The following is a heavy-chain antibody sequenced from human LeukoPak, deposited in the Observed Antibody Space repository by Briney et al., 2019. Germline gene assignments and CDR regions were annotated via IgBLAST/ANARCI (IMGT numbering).Heavy chain of an antibody. CDR2: INSASSII. Sequence: GGSLRLSCAASGFTFSSYSMNWVRQAPGKGLEWVAHINSASSIIYHADSVQGRFTISRDNAKNSLYLRMNSLRDEDTAVYYCTRLAFRAWGPFDYWGQGALVTVSS. CDR3: TRLAFRAWGPFDY. D-gene: IGHD7-27*01. J-gene: IGHJ4*02. V-gene: IGHV3-48*02. CDR1: GFTFSSYS.